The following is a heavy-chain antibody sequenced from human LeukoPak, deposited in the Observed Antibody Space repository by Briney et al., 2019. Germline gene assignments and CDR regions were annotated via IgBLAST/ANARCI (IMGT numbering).Heavy chain of an antibody. D-gene: IGHD2-21*02. Sequence: SETLSLTCTVSGGSISSYYWSWIRQPPGKGLEWIGYIYYSGSTNYNPSLKSRVTISVDTSKNQFSLKLSSVTAADTAVYYCARECGGDCSYYFDYWGQGTLVTVSS. V-gene: IGHV4-59*01. CDR1: GGSISSYY. CDR2: IYYSGST. CDR3: ARECGGDCSYYFDY. J-gene: IGHJ4*02.